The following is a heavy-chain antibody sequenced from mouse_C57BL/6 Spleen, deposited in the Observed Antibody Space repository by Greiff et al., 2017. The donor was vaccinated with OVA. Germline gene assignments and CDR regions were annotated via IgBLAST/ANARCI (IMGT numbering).Heavy chain of an antibody. CDR1: GYTFTDYE. V-gene: IGHV1-15*01. D-gene: IGHD1-1*01. J-gene: IGHJ2*01. Sequence: VKLVESGAELVRPGASVTLSCKASGYTFTDYEMHWVKQTPVHGLEWIGAIDPETGGTAYNQKFKGKAILTADKSSSTAYMQLSSLTSEDSAVYYCAREGLKGTTVVADYWGQGTTLTVSS. CDR2: IDPETGGT. CDR3: AREGLKGTTVVADY.